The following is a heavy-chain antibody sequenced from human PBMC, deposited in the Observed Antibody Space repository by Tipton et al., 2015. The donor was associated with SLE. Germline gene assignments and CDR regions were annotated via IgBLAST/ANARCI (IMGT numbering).Heavy chain of an antibody. CDR2: ISSSSSYI. CDR3: ARDPSYDSSGYYYAPNAFDI. V-gene: IGHV3-21*01. Sequence: SLRLSCAASGFTFSSYSMNWVRRAPGKGLEWVSSISSSSSYIYYADSVKGRFTISRDNAKNSLYLQMNSLRAEDTAVYYCARDPSYDSSGYYYAPNAFDIWGQGTMVTVSS. CDR1: GFTFSSYS. D-gene: IGHD3-22*01. J-gene: IGHJ3*02.